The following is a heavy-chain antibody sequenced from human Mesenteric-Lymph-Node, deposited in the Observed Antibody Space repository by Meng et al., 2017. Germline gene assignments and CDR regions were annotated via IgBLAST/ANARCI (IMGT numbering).Heavy chain of an antibody. CDR2: IHHSGST. V-gene: IGHV4-55*01. CDR1: VDSISSGNW. J-gene: IGHJ5*02. Sequence: QVQLQESGPVLVKPSETLPLIFAGSVDSISSGNWWIWVRQPPGEGLGWIGEIHHSGSTYYNPSLKSRITMSVDTSKNQFYLKLSSVTAADTAVYYCARQQLVRSSRGFDPWGQGTLVTVSS. CDR3: ARQQLVRSSRGFDP. D-gene: IGHD6-13*01.